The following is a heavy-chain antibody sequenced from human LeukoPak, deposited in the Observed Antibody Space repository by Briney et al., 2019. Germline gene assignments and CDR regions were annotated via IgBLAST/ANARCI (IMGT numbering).Heavy chain of an antibody. D-gene: IGHD5-18*01. CDR3: ARLGTAMVTYGMDV. V-gene: IGHV4-59*08. J-gene: IGHJ6*02. CDR2: IYYSGST. CDR1: GGSISGYY. Sequence: SETLSLTCTVSGGSISGYYWSWIRQPPGKGLEWIGYIYYSGSTNYNPSLKSRVTISVDTSKNQFSLKLSSVTAADTAVYYCARLGTAMVTYGMDVWGQGTTVTVSS.